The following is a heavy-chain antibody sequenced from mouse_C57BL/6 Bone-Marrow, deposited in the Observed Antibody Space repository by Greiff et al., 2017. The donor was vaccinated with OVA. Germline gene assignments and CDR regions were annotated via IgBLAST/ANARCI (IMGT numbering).Heavy chain of an antibody. D-gene: IGHD2-4*01. CDR2: ISRGSSTT. CDR1: GFTFSDYG. Sequence: EVLLVESGGGLVKPGGSLKLSCAASGFTFSDYGMHWVRQAPEKGLEWVAYISRGSSTTYYADTVKGRFTISGDNAKNTLFLQMTSLRSEDTAMDYCASGYDYRAMDYWGQGTSVTVSA. V-gene: IGHV5-17*01. J-gene: IGHJ4*01. CDR3: ASGYDYRAMDY.